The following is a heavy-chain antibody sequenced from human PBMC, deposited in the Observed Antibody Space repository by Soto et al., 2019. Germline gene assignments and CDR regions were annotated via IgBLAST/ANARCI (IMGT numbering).Heavy chain of an antibody. CDR2: IDPSDSYT. Sequence: PGESLKISCKGSGYRFTSYWISWVRQMPGKGLEWMGRIDPSDSYTNYSPSFQGHVTISADKSISTAYLQWSSLKASDTAMYYCARFRSSGEWMDVWGQGTTVTVSS. CDR3: ARFRSSGEWMDV. V-gene: IGHV5-10-1*01. J-gene: IGHJ6*02. CDR1: GYRFTSYW. D-gene: IGHD6-13*01.